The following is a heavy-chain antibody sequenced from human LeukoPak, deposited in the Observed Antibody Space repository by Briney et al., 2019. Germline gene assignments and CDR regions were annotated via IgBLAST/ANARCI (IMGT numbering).Heavy chain of an antibody. Sequence: GGSLRLSCAASGFTFSSYEMNWVRQAPGKGLEWVSYISSSGSTIYYADSVKGRFTISRDNAKNSLYLQMNSLRAEDTAVYYCARDCGGGSCYGPYDAFDIWGQGTVVTVSS. CDR3: ARDCGGGSCYGPYDAFDI. CDR1: GFTFSSYE. V-gene: IGHV3-48*03. J-gene: IGHJ3*02. D-gene: IGHD2-15*01. CDR2: ISSSGSTI.